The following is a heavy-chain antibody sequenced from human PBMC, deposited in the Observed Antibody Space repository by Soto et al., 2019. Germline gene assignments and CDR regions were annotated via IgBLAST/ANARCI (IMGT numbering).Heavy chain of an antibody. J-gene: IGHJ6*02. V-gene: IGHV4-31*03. Sequence: QVQLQESGPGLVKPSQTLSLTCTVSGGSISNGAYYWSWIRQHPGKGLEWIGYIYYSGSTYYNPSLKSRVTISVDTSKNQFSLKLSSVTAADTAVYYCARDGYNWSTENYNYFGMDVWGQGTTVTVS. CDR1: GGSISNGAYY. CDR3: ARDGYNWSTENYNYFGMDV. CDR2: IYYSGST. D-gene: IGHD5-12*01.